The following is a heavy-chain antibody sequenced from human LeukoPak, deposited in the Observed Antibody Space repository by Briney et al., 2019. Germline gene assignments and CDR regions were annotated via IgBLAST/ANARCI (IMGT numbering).Heavy chain of an antibody. Sequence: GGSLRLSCAASGFTFSNYWMSWVRQAPEKGLEWVANIKEDGSEKYYVESVEGRFTISRDNAKNSLYLQMNSLRAGDTAVYYCARDRPTDKGGQGTLVTVSS. J-gene: IGHJ4*02. CDR3: ARDRPTDK. V-gene: IGHV3-7*03. CDR1: GFTFSNYW. CDR2: IKEDGSEK.